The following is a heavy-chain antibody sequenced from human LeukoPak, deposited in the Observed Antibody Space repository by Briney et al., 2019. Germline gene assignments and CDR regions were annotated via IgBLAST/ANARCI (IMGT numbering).Heavy chain of an antibody. Sequence: ASVSVSYTASGYTFTAYDMHWVGQAAGQGGGGMGWINPNSGGTNYAQKFQGRVTMTRDTSISTAYMELSRLRSDDTAVYYCARSIAVAGNFDYWGQGTLVTVSS. CDR2: INPNSGGT. V-gene: IGHV1-2*02. CDR1: GYTFTAYD. D-gene: IGHD6-19*01. CDR3: ARSIAVAGNFDY. J-gene: IGHJ4*02.